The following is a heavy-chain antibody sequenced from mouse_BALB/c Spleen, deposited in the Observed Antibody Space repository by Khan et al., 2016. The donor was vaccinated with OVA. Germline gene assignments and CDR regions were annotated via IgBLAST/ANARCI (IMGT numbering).Heavy chain of an antibody. CDR2: KSYSGRT. CDR3: AEGRAY. D-gene: IGHD3-3*01. Sequence: VQLQQSGPGLVKPSQSLSLTCTVSGYSITSDYAWNWIRQFPENQLEWMGYKSYSGRTSYTPSLKSRISITRDTSKNLFFLQLNSVAAEDTATYYCAEGRAYWGQGTLVTVSA. V-gene: IGHV3-2*02. CDR1: GYSITSDYA. J-gene: IGHJ3*01.